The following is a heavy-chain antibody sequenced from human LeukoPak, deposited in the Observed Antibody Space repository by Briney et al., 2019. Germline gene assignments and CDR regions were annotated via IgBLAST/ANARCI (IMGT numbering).Heavy chain of an antibody. CDR3: ARSFPAAAGLGGDFDY. J-gene: IGHJ4*02. V-gene: IGHV1-8*03. CDR1: GYTFTSYD. Sequence: GASVKVSCKASGYTFTSYDINWVRQATGQGLEWMGWMNPNSGNTGYAQKFQGRVTITRNTSISTAYMELSSLRSEDTAVYYCARSFPAAAGLGGDFDYWGQGTLVAVSS. D-gene: IGHD6-13*01. CDR2: MNPNSGNT.